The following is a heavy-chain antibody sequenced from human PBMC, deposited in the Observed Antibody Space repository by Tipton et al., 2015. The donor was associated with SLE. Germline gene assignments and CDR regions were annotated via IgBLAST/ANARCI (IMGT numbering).Heavy chain of an antibody. CDR1: GGSFSGYY. Sequence: TLSLTCAVYGGSFSGYYWGWIRQPAGKGLEWIGYIYTSGSTNYNPSLKSRVTISVDTSKNQFSLKLSSVTAADTAVYYCARYGYGDYWGAFDIWGQGTMVTVSS. J-gene: IGHJ3*02. V-gene: IGHV4-4*09. CDR2: IYTSGST. D-gene: IGHD4-17*01. CDR3: ARYGYGDYWGAFDI.